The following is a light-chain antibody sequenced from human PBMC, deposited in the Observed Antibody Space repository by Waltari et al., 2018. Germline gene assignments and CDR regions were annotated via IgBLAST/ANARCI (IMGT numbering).Light chain of an antibody. V-gene: IGKV1-5*03. CDR1: QSISSR. J-gene: IGKJ1*01. CDR3: HHYKNFPWT. Sequence: DIQMTQSPSTLSAFVGNRVTITCRDSQSISSRLAWYQQKPGKAPKVLIYKASTLESGVPSRFSGSGSGTEFTLTISSLQADDFATYYCHHYKNFPWTFGQGTKVEIK. CDR2: KAS.